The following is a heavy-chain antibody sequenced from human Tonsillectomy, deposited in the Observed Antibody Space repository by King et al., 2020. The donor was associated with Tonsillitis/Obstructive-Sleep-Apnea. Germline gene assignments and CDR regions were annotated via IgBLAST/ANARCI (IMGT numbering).Heavy chain of an antibody. V-gene: IGHV2-5*02. CDR1: GFSLSTSGVG. CDR3: AHLKWSSSALGYFDY. J-gene: IGHJ4*02. Sequence: ITLKESGPTLVKPTQTLALTCTFSGFSLSTSGVGVGWIRQPPGKALEWLALIYWDDDKRYSPSLKSRLTITKDTSKNQVVLTMTNMDPVDTATYYCAHLKWSSSALGYFDYWGQGTLVTVSS. CDR2: IYWDDDK. D-gene: IGHD6-6*01.